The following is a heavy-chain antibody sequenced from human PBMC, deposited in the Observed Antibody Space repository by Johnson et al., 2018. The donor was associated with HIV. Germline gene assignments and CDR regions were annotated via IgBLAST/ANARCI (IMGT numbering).Heavy chain of an antibody. CDR3: ARGGGYYDSNGYLFDAFDI. D-gene: IGHD3-22*01. J-gene: IGHJ3*02. CDR2: ISWNGGSS. V-gene: IGHV3-9*01. Sequence: VQLVESGGGLVQPGRSLRLSCAASGFTFDDYAMHWVRQAPGKGLEWVSGISWNGGSSGYADSVKARFTISRDNAKISLYLQMNSLRAEDTALYYCARGGGYYDSNGYLFDAFDIWGQGTMVTVSS. CDR1: GFTFDDYA.